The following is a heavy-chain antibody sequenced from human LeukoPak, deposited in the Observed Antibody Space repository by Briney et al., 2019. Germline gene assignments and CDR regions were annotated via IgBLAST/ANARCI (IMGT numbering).Heavy chain of an antibody. CDR2: INPNSGGT. D-gene: IGHD1-26*01. V-gene: IGHV1-2*02. J-gene: IGHJ4*02. Sequence: ASVKVSCKASGYTLTGYYMHWVRQAPGQGLEWMGWINPNSGGTNYAQKFQGRDTMTRDTSISTAYMELSRLRSDDTAVYYCARVISGSYDYWGQGTLVTVSS. CDR1: GYTLTGYY. CDR3: ARVISGSYDY.